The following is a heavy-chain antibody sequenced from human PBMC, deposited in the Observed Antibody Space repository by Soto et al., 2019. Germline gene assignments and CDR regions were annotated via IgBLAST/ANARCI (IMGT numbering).Heavy chain of an antibody. CDR3: ACYLPSRGYSYGYAFGY. J-gene: IGHJ4*02. Sequence: SSETLSLTCTVSGGSISSYYWSWIRQPPGKGLEWIGYIYYSGSTNYNPSLKSRVTISVDTSKNQFSLKLSSVTAADTAVYFCACYLPSRGYSYGYAFGYWGQGTLVTVSS. D-gene: IGHD5-18*01. CDR1: GGSISSYY. V-gene: IGHV4-59*01. CDR2: IYYSGST.